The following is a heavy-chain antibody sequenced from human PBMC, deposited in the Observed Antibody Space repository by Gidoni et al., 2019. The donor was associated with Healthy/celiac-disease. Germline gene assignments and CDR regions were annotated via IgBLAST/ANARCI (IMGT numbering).Heavy chain of an antibody. CDR1: AGSISSCDYY. Sequence: QVQLQESGPGLVTPSQTLSLPCTVSAGSISSCDYYWSWIRQPPGKGLEWIGYIYYSGSTYYNPSLKSRVTISVDTSKNQFSLKLSSVTAADTAVYYCVLDDSSGYYRYWGQGTLVTVSS. D-gene: IGHD3-22*01. V-gene: IGHV4-30-4*01. J-gene: IGHJ4*02. CDR3: VLDDSSGYYRY. CDR2: IYYSGST.